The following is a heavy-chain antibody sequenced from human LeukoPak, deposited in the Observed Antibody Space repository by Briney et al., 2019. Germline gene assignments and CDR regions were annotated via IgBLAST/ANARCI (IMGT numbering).Heavy chain of an antibody. CDR1: GYTFTSYG. CDR3: ARLPELVGATPFDY. CDR2: ISAYNGNT. V-gene: IGHV1-18*01. J-gene: IGHJ4*02. Sequence: GASVKVSCKASGYTFTSYGISWVRQAPGQGLEGMGWISAYNGNTNYAQKLQGRVTMTTDTSTSTAYMELRSLRSDDTAVYYCARLPELVGATPFDYWGQGTLVTVSS. D-gene: IGHD1-26*01.